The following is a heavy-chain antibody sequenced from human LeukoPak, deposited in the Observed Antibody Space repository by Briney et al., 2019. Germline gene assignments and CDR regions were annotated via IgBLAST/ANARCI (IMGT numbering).Heavy chain of an antibody. Sequence: PGRSLRLSCAASGFTFDDYAMHWVRQAPGKGLEWVSGISWNSGSIGYADSVKGRFTISRDNAKNSLYLQMNSLRAEDTALYYCAKGQWLVRGWFDPWGQGTQVTVSS. CDR2: ISWNSGSI. D-gene: IGHD6-19*01. CDR3: AKGQWLVRGWFDP. J-gene: IGHJ5*02. V-gene: IGHV3-9*01. CDR1: GFTFDDYA.